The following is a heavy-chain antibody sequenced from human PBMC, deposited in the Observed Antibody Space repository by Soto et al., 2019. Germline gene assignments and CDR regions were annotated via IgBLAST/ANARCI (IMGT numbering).Heavy chain of an antibody. CDR2: ISWNSGSI. Sequence: DVQLVESGGGLVQPGRSLRLSCAASGFTFDDYAMHWVRQAPGKGLEWVSGISWNSGSIGYADSVKGRFTISRDNAKNSLYLQMNSLRAEDTALYYCAKVYCSGGSYYLHTFDYWGQGTLVTVSS. V-gene: IGHV3-9*01. CDR1: GFTFDDYA. CDR3: AKVYCSGGSYYLHTFDY. D-gene: IGHD2-15*01. J-gene: IGHJ4*02.